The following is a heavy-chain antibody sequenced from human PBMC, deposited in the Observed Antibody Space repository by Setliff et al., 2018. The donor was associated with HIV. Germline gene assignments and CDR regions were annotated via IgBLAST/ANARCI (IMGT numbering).Heavy chain of an antibody. V-gene: IGHV3-15*01. CDR3: ASHSDWFLDLY. CDR2: IKSKTDGGTT. D-gene: IGHD3-9*01. J-gene: IGHJ4*02. Sequence: GGSLRLSCAASGFSFSNAWMNWVRQAPGKGLEWVGRIKSKTDGGTTDYAAPVKGRFTISRDDSKNTLYLQMNSLKTEDTAVYYCASHSDWFLDLYWGQGTLVTVSS. CDR1: GFSFSNAW.